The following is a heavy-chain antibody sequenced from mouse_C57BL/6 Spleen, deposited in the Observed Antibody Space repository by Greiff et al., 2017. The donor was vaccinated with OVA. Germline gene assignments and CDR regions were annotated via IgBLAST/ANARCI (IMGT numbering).Heavy chain of an antibody. Sequence: EVQLQQSGPELVKPGASVKISCKASGYSFTGYYMNWVKQSPEKSLEWIGEINPSTGGTTYNQKFKAKATLTVDKSSSTAYMQLKSLTSEDSAVYYCARDWPGDYAMDYWGQGTSVTVSS. CDR3: ARDWPGDYAMDY. V-gene: IGHV1-42*01. CDR2: INPSTGGT. D-gene: IGHD4-1*01. J-gene: IGHJ4*01. CDR1: GYSFTGYY.